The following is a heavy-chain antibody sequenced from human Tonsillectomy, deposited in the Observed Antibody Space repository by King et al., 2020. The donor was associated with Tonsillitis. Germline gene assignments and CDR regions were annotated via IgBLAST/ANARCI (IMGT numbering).Heavy chain of an antibody. Sequence: VQLVESGGGLVKPGRSLRLSCTASGFTFGDYAMSWFRQAPGMGLEWVGFVRGKAFGGTTEYAASVKGRLTISRDDSKSIAYLQMNSLKTEDTAVYYCSRTYYHDSRGIVPLYWGQGTLVTVSS. CDR1: GFTFGDYA. D-gene: IGHD3-22*01. J-gene: IGHJ4*02. V-gene: IGHV3-49*05. CDR2: VRGKAFGGTT. CDR3: SRTYYHDSRGIVPLY.